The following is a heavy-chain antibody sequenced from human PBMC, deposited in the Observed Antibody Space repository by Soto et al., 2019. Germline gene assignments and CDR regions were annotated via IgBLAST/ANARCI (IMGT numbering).Heavy chain of an antibody. CDR3: AREVRVVATGRYYYYGMDV. CDR1: GGSISSYY. D-gene: IGHD5-12*01. Sequence: PSENLSLTCTVSGGSISSYYWSWIRQPPGKGLEWIGYIYYSGSTNYNPSLKSRVTISVDTSKNQFSLKLSSVTAADTAVYYCAREVRVVATGRYYYYGMDVWGQGTTVTAP. CDR2: IYYSGST. J-gene: IGHJ6*02. V-gene: IGHV4-59*01.